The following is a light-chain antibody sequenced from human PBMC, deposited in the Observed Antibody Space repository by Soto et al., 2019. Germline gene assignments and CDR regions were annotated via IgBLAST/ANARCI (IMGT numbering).Light chain of an antibody. V-gene: IGLV2-8*01. CDR3: SSSAGSNNYV. CDR1: SSDVGGYNF. CDR2: EVR. Sequence: QSALTQPPSASGSPGQSVTISCSGTSSDVGGYNFVSWYQQHPGKAPKFLIYEVRKRPSGVPARFSGSKSGNTASLTISGLQAEDEADYYCSSSAGSNNYVFGTGTKGTVL. J-gene: IGLJ1*01.